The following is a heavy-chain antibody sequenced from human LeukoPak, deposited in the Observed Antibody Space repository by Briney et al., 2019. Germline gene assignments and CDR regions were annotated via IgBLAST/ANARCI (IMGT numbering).Heavy chain of an antibody. CDR2: INPNSGGT. D-gene: IGHD3-9*01. CDR1: GYTFTSYG. Sequence: GASVKVSCKASGYTFTSYGISWVRQAPGQGLEWMGWINPNSGGTNYAQKFQGRVTITTDESTGTAYMELSSLRSEDTAVYYCASTFGDILTGYLDYWGQGTLVTVSS. V-gene: IGHV1-18*01. CDR3: ASTFGDILTGYLDY. J-gene: IGHJ4*02.